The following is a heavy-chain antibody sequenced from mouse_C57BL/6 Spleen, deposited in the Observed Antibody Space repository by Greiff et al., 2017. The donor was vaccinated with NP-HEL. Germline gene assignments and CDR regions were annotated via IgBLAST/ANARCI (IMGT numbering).Heavy chain of an antibody. D-gene: IGHD1-1*01. CDR3: TRGRDGSSYGFAY. V-gene: IGHV1-15*01. CDR1: GYTFTDYE. Sequence: QVQLQQSGAELVRPGASVTLSCKASGYTFTDYEMHWVKQTPVHGLEWIGAIDPETGGTAYNQKFKGKAILTADKSSSTAYMELRSLTSEDSAVYYCTRGRDGSSYGFAYWGQGTLVTVSA. J-gene: IGHJ3*01. CDR2: IDPETGGT.